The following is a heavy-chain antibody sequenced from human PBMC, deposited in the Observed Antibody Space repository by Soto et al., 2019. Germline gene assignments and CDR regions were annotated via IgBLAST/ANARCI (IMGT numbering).Heavy chain of an antibody. CDR2: ISGSAGSSGP. CDR3: AKARCSTANCYVPEY. D-gene: IGHD2-2*01. CDR1: GFTFSTYT. J-gene: IGHJ4*02. V-gene: IGHV3-23*01. Sequence: DVQLLESGGGLVQPGGSLRLSCVASGFTFSTYTMSWVRQAPGKGVEWVSVISGSAGSSGPSYADSVQGRFSISRDNARNTLYLQMNSLRGEDTAMYYCAKARCSTANCYVPEYWGQGTRVTVSS.